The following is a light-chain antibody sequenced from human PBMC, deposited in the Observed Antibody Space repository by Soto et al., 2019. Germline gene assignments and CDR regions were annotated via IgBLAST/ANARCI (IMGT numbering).Light chain of an antibody. CDR2: EAT. J-gene: IGLJ3*02. V-gene: IGLV2-23*01. CDR1: SDDVGGYNY. Sequence: QSALTQPASVSGSPGQSITISCTGTSDDVGGYNYVSWYQHHPGKVPKLIIYEATKWPSGVSHRFSGSKSGSTASLTISGLQAEDEADYYCCAFAYSRVVFGGGTKLTVL. CDR3: CAFAYSRVV.